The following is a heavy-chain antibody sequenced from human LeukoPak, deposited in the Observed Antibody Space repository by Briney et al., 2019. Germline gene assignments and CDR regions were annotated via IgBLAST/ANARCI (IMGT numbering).Heavy chain of an antibody. V-gene: IGHV4-34*01. D-gene: IGHD6-19*01. CDR1: GGSFSGYY. Sequence: KASETLSLTCAVYGGSFSGYYWSWIRQPPGKGLEWIGEINHSGSTNYNPSLKSRVTISVDTSKNQFSLKLSFVTAADTAAYYCARAPLYSSGWDNAFDIWGQGTMVTVSS. J-gene: IGHJ3*02. CDR3: ARAPLYSSGWDNAFDI. CDR2: INHSGST.